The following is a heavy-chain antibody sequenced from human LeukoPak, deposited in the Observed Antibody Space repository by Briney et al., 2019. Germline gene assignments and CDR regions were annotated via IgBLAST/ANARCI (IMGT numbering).Heavy chain of an antibody. CDR2: TYFRSKWYY. Sequence: SQTLSLTCAISGDSVFSTSVAWNWIRQSPSRGLEWLGRTYFRSKWYYDYAGSVKSRITINADTSKNQFSLQLNSVTPEDTAVYYCARGDDRDCSGTRCLVVWFDAWGQGTLVTVSS. CDR1: GDSVFSTSVA. V-gene: IGHV6-1*01. CDR3: ARGDDRDCSGTRCLVVWFDA. D-gene: IGHD2-2*01. J-gene: IGHJ5*02.